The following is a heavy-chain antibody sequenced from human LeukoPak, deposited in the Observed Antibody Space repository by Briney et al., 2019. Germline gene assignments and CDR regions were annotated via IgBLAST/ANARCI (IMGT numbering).Heavy chain of an antibody. Sequence: PGRSLRLSCAASGFTFSSYAMTWVRQAPGKGLEWVSTISSTALTTYYADSVKGRFTISRDNSKNTLYLQMNTLRAEDTAVYYCAKKSMAVAGRSPWFDPWGQGTLVTVSS. J-gene: IGHJ5*02. CDR2: ISSTALTT. D-gene: IGHD6-19*01. CDR3: AKKSMAVAGRSPWFDP. V-gene: IGHV3-23*01. CDR1: GFTFSSYA.